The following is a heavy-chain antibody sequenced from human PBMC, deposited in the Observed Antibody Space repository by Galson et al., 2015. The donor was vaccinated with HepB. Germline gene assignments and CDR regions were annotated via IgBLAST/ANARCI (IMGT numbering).Heavy chain of an antibody. D-gene: IGHD3-10*01. J-gene: IGHJ5*02. CDR2: IKEDGSEK. V-gene: IGHV3-7*03. CDR1: GFTFSRYW. Sequence: SLRLSCAASGFTFSRYWMSWVRQAPGKGLEWVANIKEDGSEKYYVDSVKGRFTISRDNTKKSLYLEMNSLSAEDTAVYYCARMVRGLILGVKWFDPWGQGTLVTVSS. CDR3: ARMVRGLILGVKWFDP.